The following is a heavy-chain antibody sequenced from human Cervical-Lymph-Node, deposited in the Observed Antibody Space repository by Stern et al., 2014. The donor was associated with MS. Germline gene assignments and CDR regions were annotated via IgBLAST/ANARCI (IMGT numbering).Heavy chain of an antibody. D-gene: IGHD2-15*01. J-gene: IGHJ6*02. Sequence: VQLVQSGSEVKKPGASVNVSCKASEYTHTHYLIPWVRQAPGPPPDWMGVINPSGATNYAQKVQDRGTMTTDASTSTFYMELSRLRSEDTAVYYCAVRYCSGGRCYSVPDVWGQGTTVIVSS. CDR2: INPSGAT. V-gene: IGHV1-46*01. CDR3: AVRYCSGGRCYSVPDV. CDR1: EYTHTHYL.